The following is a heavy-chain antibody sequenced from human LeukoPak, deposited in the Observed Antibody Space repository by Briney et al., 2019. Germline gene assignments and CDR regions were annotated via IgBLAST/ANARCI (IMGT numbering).Heavy chain of an antibody. J-gene: IGHJ4*02. CDR3: ARDDYGDHFDY. CDR1: GFTFSSYA. CDR2: ISYDGSNK. D-gene: IGHD4-17*01. Sequence: PGGSLRLSCAASGFTFSSYAMHWVRQAPGKGLEWVAVISYDGSNKCYADSVKGRFTICRDNSKNTLYLQTNSVRAEDTAVYYCARDDYGDHFDYWGQGTLVTVSS. V-gene: IGHV3-30-3*01.